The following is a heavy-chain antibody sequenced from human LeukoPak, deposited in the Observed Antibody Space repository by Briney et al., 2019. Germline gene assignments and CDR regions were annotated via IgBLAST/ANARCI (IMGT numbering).Heavy chain of an antibody. CDR1: EFTFSNYA. CDR2: ITGSGDGT. D-gene: IGHD3-10*01. CDR3: VKGFVHPTYYFDY. V-gene: IGHV3-23*01. J-gene: IGHJ4*02. Sequence: PGGSLRLSCAASEFTFSNYAMMWLRQAPGKRLEWVSSITGSGDGTYYADSVRGRFTISRDNSENTLYLQLNSLRAEDTAVYFCVKGFVHPTYYFDYWGQGTLVTVSS.